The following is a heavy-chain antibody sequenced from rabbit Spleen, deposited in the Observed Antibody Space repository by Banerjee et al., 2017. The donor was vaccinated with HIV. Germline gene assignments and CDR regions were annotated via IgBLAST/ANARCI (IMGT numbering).Heavy chain of an antibody. Sequence: QQQLEESGGDLVKPGGTLTLTCTASGFTFSNYWMSWVRQAPGKGLEWIACIDGGWSGSIHYASWAKGRFTISRTSSITVTLQMTSLTAADTATYFCARDLIGIIGWNFYLWGPGTLVTVS. CDR3: ARDLIGIIGWNFYL. J-gene: IGHJ4*01. CDR2: IDGGWSGSI. D-gene: IGHD1-1*01. CDR1: GFTFSNYW. V-gene: IGHV1S45*01.